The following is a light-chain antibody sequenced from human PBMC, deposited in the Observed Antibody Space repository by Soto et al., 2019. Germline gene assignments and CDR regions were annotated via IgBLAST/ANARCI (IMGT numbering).Light chain of an antibody. Sequence: EIVLTQSPGTLSFSPGGSATLSCRASQNVYNKHFAWYQQKTGQAPRLLIFGSSDRATGIPDRFSGSGSGTDFTLTISRLEPEDFAVYYCHQYGSSPPYTFGQGTKLEIK. CDR3: HQYGSSPPYT. CDR1: QNVYNKH. V-gene: IGKV3-20*01. J-gene: IGKJ2*01. CDR2: GSS.